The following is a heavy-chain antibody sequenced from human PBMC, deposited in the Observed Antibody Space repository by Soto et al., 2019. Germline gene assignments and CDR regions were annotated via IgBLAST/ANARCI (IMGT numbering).Heavy chain of an antibody. CDR2: IKQDGGEK. CDR3: AREYGGYRNWYLDL. CDR1: GFTLGSYW. V-gene: IGHV3-7*03. J-gene: IGHJ2*01. D-gene: IGHD2-2*03. Sequence: EVQLVASGGGLVQPGGSLRLSCEASGFTLGSYWMNWVRQAPGKGLEWVANIKQDGGEKYYVDSVKGRFTISRDNAKRSLYLQMNILTAEDTAVYYCAREYGGYRNWYLDLWGRGTPVTVS.